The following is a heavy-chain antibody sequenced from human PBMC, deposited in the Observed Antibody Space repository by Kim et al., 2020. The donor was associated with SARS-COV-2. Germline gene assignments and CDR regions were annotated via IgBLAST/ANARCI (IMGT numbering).Heavy chain of an antibody. CDR1: GYTFTSYG. CDR2: ISAYNGNT. J-gene: IGHJ6*02. Sequence: ASVKVSCKASGYTFTSYGISWVRQAPGQGLEWMGWISAYNGNTNYAQKLQGRVTMTTDTSTSTAYMELRSLRSDDTAVYYCARDSDPRIAAAGTRGYYYYGMDVWGQGTTVTVSS. D-gene: IGHD6-13*01. CDR3: ARDSDPRIAAAGTRGYYYYGMDV. V-gene: IGHV1-18*01.